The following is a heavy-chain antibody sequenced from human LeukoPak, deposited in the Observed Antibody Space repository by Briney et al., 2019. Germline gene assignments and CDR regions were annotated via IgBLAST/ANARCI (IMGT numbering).Heavy chain of an antibody. J-gene: IGHJ4*02. V-gene: IGHV1-69*13. Sequence: ASVKVSCKASGYTFTSYYMHWVRQAPGQGLEWMGGIIPIFGTANYAQKFQGRVTITADESTSTAYMELSSLRSEDTAVYYCARGFLERRRYYFDYWGQGTLVTVSS. D-gene: IGHD1-1*01. CDR2: IIPIFGTA. CDR3: ARGFLERRRYYFDY. CDR1: GYTFTSYY.